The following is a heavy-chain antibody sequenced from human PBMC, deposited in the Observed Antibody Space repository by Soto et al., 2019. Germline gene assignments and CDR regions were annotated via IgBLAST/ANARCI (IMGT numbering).Heavy chain of an antibody. CDR1: SRSFRDYY. CDR3: ARSPKSTDLPYYFDF. J-gene: IGHJ4*02. CDR2: INHSGTT. V-gene: IGHV4-34*01. Sequence: ETLSLTCAVYSRSFRDYYWTWIRQPPGKGLEFIGEINHSGTTHYNPSLKSRVTISVDTSKNHFSLKMNSVTAADTAVYYCARSPKSTDLPYYFDFWGQGTLVTVSS.